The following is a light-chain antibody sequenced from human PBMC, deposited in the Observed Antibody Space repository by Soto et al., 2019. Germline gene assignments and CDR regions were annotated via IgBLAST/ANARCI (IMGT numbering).Light chain of an antibody. V-gene: IGKV1-6*01. Sequence: AIQVTQSPSSLSASVGDRVTITCRASEGIRNDLGWYQQKPGEAPNLLIFAASTLQIGVPSRFSGSGSGTDFTLTISSLQPEDFATYYCLQAHSYPFTFGPGTKVDVK. J-gene: IGKJ3*01. CDR1: EGIRND. CDR3: LQAHSYPFT. CDR2: AAS.